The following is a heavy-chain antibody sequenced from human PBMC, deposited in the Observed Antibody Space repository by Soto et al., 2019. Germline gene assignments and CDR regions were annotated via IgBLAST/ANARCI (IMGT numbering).Heavy chain of an antibody. J-gene: IGHJ4*02. V-gene: IGHV1-69*13. CDR2: IIPIFGTA. D-gene: IGHD2-21*02. CDR3: ARDPVTAIPSHFDY. CDR1: GGTFSSYA. Sequence: TSVKVSCKASGGTFSSYAISWVRQAPGQGLEWMGGIIPIFGTANYAQKFQGRVTITADESTSTAYMELSSLRSEDTAVYYCARDPVTAIPSHFDYWGQGTLVTVSS.